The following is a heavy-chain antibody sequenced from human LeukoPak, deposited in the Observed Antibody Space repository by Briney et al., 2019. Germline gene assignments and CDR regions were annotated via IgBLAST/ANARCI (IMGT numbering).Heavy chain of an antibody. Sequence: GGSLRLSCAASGFTFSFYWMSWVRQAPGEGLEWVANIKQDGSEKYYVDSVKGRFTISRDNAKNSLYLQMNSLRAEDTAVYYCAKDLGYSSSWYWYMDVWGKGTTVTVSS. J-gene: IGHJ6*03. V-gene: IGHV3-7*03. D-gene: IGHD6-13*01. CDR2: IKQDGSEK. CDR1: GFTFSFYW. CDR3: AKDLGYSSSWYWYMDV.